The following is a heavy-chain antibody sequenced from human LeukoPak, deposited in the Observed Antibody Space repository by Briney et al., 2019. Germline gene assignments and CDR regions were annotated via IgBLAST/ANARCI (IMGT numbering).Heavy chain of an antibody. CDR3: AIIEYSSSSVDY. Sequence: GASVKVSCKASGYTFTGYYMHWVRQAPGQGLEWMGRNNPNSGGTNYAQKFQGRVTMTRDTSISTAYMELSRLRSDDTAVYYCAIIEYSSSSVDYWGQGTLVTVSS. J-gene: IGHJ4*02. D-gene: IGHD6-6*01. CDR1: GYTFTGYY. V-gene: IGHV1-2*06. CDR2: NNPNSGGT.